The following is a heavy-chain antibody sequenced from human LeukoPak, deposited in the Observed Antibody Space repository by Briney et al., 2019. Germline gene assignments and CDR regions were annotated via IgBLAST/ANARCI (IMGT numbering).Heavy chain of an antibody. CDR3: ARGYYPPTHFYYMDV. D-gene: IGHD2-15*01. CDR1: GGSISNYY. J-gene: IGHJ6*03. Sequence: RASETLSLTCTVSGGSISNYYWTWIRQPPGKGLEWIGYTYSSGSTDYNPSLKSRLTISVDTSRTQVSLKLSSVTAADTAVYYCARGYYPPTHFYYMDVWGKGTTVNVSS. CDR2: TYSSGST. V-gene: IGHV4-4*09.